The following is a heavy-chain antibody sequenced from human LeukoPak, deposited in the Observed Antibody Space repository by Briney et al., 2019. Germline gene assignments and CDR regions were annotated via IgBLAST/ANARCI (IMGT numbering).Heavy chain of an antibody. CDR3: ARDWGSVAETAGDY. CDR2: IIPKSGGT. V-gene: IGHV1-2*02. Sequence: GASVKLSCKASGYTFTGHYMHWVRQAPGQGLEWMGWIIPKSGGTNFAQKFRGRVTMTRDTSNNTVYLDLRSLRPDDTAIYYCARDWGSVAETAGDYWGQGTLVTVSS. D-gene: IGHD6-19*01. J-gene: IGHJ4*02. CDR1: GYTFTGHY.